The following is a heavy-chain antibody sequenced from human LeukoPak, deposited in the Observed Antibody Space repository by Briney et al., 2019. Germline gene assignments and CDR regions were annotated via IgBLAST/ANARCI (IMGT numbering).Heavy chain of an antibody. V-gene: IGHV4-31*03. Sequence: KPSQTLSLTCTVSGGSISSGGYYWSWIRQHPGKGLEWIGYIYYSGSTYYNPSLKSRVTISVDTSKNQFSLKLSSVTAADTAVYYGGRGLFYGDYVDYWGQGPLVTVSS. CDR1: GGSISSGGYY. J-gene: IGHJ4*02. CDR2: IYYSGST. CDR3: GRGLFYGDYVDY. D-gene: IGHD3-3*01.